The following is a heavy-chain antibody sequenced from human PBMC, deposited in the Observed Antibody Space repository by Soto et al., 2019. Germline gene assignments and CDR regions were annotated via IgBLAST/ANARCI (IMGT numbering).Heavy chain of an antibody. CDR2: VDSAGSGT. CDR3: ATVFEH. CDR1: GITFSGFW. J-gene: IGHJ4*02. V-gene: IGHV3-74*01. Sequence: GPLLESGGGSVQPGGSLRLSCVASGITFSGFWMHWVRQVPGKGLVWVAGVDSAGSGTSYADLVKGRFTISRDNAKNTLSLQMDSLRVDDTAVYYCATVFEHWGQGITVTVSS.